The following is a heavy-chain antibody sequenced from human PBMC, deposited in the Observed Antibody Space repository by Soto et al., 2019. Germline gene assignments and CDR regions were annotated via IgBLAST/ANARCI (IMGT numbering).Heavy chain of an antibody. CDR2: ISYDGSNK. V-gene: IGHV3-30*18. CDR3: AKDQEKVVRGVIIKYFQH. D-gene: IGHD3-10*01. Sequence: QVQLVESGGGVVQPGRSLRLSCAASGFTFSSYGMHWVRQAPGKGLEWVAVISYDGSNKYYADSVKGRFTISRDNSKNTLYLQMNSLRAEDTAVYYCAKDQEKVVRGVIIKYFQHWGPGTLVTVSS. J-gene: IGHJ1*01. CDR1: GFTFSSYG.